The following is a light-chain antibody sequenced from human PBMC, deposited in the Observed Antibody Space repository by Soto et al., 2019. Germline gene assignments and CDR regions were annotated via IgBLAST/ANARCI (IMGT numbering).Light chain of an antibody. V-gene: IGKV3-15*01. J-gene: IGKJ1*01. CDR1: QSVSSN. Sequence: IVMTHSPATLSVSPGERATLSCRASQSVSSNLAWYQQKPGQAPRLLIYGASTRATGIPARFSGSGSGTEFTITISSLQSEDFAVYYCQQYNNWPPFAFGQGTKVDI. CDR2: GAS. CDR3: QQYNNWPPFA.